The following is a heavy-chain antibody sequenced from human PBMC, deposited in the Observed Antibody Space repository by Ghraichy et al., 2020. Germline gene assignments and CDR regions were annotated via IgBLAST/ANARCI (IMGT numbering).Heavy chain of an antibody. CDR3: AKAGYSYGYFWFDP. J-gene: IGHJ5*02. Sequence: GESLNISCAASGFTFSSYAMSWVRQAPGKGLEWVSAISGSGGSTYYADSVKGRFTISRDNSKNTLYLQMNSLRAEDTAVYYCAKAGYSYGYFWFDPWGQGTLVTVSS. D-gene: IGHD5-18*01. V-gene: IGHV3-23*01. CDR1: GFTFSSYA. CDR2: ISGSGGST.